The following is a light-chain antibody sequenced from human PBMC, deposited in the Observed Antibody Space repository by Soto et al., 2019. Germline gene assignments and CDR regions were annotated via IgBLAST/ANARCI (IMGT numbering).Light chain of an antibody. V-gene: IGKV1-17*01. J-gene: IGKJ1*01. CDR1: QGIRND. CDR2: AAS. CDR3: LQHNSYPWT. Sequence: IPVSHSPVSVSSCLRDRVIITCRASQGIRNDLGWYQQKPGKAPKRLIYAASNLQSGVPSRFSGSGSGTEFTLTISSLQPEDFATYYCLQHNSYPWTFGQGTKVDIK.